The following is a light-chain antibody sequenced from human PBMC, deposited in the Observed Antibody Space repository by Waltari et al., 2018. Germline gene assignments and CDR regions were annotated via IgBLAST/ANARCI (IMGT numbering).Light chain of an antibody. V-gene: IGKV4-1*01. Sequence: DIVVTQSPDSLAVSLGERASINCKSSQNLLYSHNRIYLSWYQFKPGQPPKLLISWASVREFGVPDRFSGSGSGTDFTLTINCLQAEDVAVYYCQQYYSSPYSFGQGTRLEIK. CDR3: QQYYSSPYS. J-gene: IGKJ2*03. CDR1: QNLLYSHNRIY. CDR2: WAS.